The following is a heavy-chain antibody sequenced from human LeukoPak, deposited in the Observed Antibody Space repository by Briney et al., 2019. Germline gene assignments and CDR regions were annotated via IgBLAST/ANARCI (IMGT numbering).Heavy chain of an antibody. J-gene: IGHJ4*02. CDR1: GGSISSGGYS. V-gene: IGHV4-30-4*07. CDR2: IYYSGST. Sequence: PSETLSLTCAVSGGSISSGGYSWSWIRQPPGKGLEWIGYIYYSGSTYYNPSLKSRVTISVDTSKNQFSLKLSSVTAADTAVYYCARSGYSYGHYFDYWGQGTLVTASS. D-gene: IGHD5-18*01. CDR3: ARSGYSYGHYFDY.